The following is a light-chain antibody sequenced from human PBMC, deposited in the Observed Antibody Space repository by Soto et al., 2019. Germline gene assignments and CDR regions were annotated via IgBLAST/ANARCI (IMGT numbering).Light chain of an antibody. CDR2: DVS. Sequence: QSALTQPRSVSGSPGQSVTISCTGTSSDVGGYNYVSWYQQRPGKAPKLVIYDVSKRPSGVPDRFSGSKSGNTASLTISGLQAEDEADYYCCSYAGSYTLFGGGTNLTVL. J-gene: IGLJ2*01. V-gene: IGLV2-11*01. CDR1: SSDVGGYNY. CDR3: CSYAGSYTL.